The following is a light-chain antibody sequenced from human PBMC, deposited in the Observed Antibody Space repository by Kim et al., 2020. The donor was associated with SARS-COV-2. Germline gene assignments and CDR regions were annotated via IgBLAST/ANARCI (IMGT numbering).Light chain of an antibody. J-gene: IGLJ2*01. CDR2: EDN. V-gene: IGLV6-57*04. Sequence: NFMLTQPHSVSESPGKTVTISCTRSSGSIASNYVQWYQQRPCSAPTTVIYEDNQRPSGVPARFSGSIDSSSNSASLTISGLKTEDEADYYCQSYDSSNHDVVFGGGTQLTVL. CDR3: QSYDSSNHDVV. CDR1: SGSIASNY.